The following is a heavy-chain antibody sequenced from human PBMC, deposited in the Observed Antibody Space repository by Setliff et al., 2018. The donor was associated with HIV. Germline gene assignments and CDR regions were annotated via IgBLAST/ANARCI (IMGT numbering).Heavy chain of an antibody. D-gene: IGHD5-12*01. Sequence: HPGGSLRLSCAASGFTLSTFWMTWVRQAPGKGLEWVANIKQDGSEKDYVDSVKGRFTISRDNGNSSLFLQMNSLRAEDTAVYYCAKSQWLRFDILDVWGQGTMVTVSS. CDR3: AKSQWLRFDILDV. CDR1: GFTLSTFW. J-gene: IGHJ3*01. CDR2: IKQDGSEK. V-gene: IGHV3-7*05.